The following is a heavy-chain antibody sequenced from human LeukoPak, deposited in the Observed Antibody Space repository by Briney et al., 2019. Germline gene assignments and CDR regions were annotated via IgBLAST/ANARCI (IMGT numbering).Heavy chain of an antibody. D-gene: IGHD2-2*01. J-gene: IGHJ4*02. Sequence: ASVKVSCKASGYTFTSYGISWVRQAPGQGLEWMGWINPNSGGTNYAQKFQGRVTMTRDTSISTAYMELSRLRSDDTAVYYCAREGPDDFDYWGQGTLVTVSS. V-gene: IGHV1-2*02. CDR3: AREGPDDFDY. CDR2: INPNSGGT. CDR1: GYTFTSYG.